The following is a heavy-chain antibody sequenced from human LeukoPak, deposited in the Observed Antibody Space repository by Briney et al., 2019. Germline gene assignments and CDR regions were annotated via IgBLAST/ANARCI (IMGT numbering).Heavy chain of an antibody. D-gene: IGHD3-22*01. CDR3: ARGSITMIVDNAFDI. CDR2: ISSSGSTI. Sequence: GGSLRLSCAASGFTFSSYEMNWVRQAPGKGLEWVSYISSSGSTIYYADSVKGRFTISRDNAKNSLYLQMNSLRAEDTAVYYCARGSITMIVDNAFDIWGQGTMVTVSS. V-gene: IGHV3-48*03. J-gene: IGHJ3*02. CDR1: GFTFSSYE.